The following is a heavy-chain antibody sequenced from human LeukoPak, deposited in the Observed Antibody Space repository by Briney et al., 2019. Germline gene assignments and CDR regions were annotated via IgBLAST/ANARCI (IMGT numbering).Heavy chain of an antibody. D-gene: IGHD5-12*01. J-gene: IGHJ6*02. V-gene: IGHV3-33*01. CDR2: IWYDGSKT. CDR1: GFTFTRHG. CDR3: ARDVGYGYYAMDV. Sequence: PGGSLRLSCAASGFTFTRHGMHWVRQAPGKGLEWVAVIWYDGSKTYYADSVKGRFTISRDISKNTLYLQMNSLRAEDTAVYYCARDVGYGYYAMDVWGQGTTVTVSS.